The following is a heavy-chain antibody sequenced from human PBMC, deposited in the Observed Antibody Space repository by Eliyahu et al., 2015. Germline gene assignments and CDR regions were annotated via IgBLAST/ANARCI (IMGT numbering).Heavy chain of an antibody. CDR2: IYSGGST. CDR3: ARDPGRYYFDY. J-gene: IGHJ4*02. Sequence: EVQLVESGGGLIQPGGSLXLSCSASGFIVSNNFMXWVRQAPGKGLEWVSVIYSGGSTYYADSVKGRFTISRDNSKNTLYLQMNSLTAEDTAVYYCARDPGRYYFDYWGQGTLVIVSS. D-gene: IGHD1-26*01. V-gene: IGHV3-53*01. CDR1: GFIVSNNF.